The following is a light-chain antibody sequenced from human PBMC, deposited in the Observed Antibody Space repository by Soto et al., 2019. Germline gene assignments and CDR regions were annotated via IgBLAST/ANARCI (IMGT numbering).Light chain of an antibody. V-gene: IGKV2-28*01. J-gene: IGKJ4*01. CDR1: QSLLHSSGYNY. Sequence: DIVMTQSPLSLPVTPGEPASISCRSSQSLLHSSGYNYLAWYLQRPGQSPQVLIYLGSNRASGVPDRFSGSGSGTDFTLTISRVEADDVGTYYCLQALQTPLTFGGGTKVEIK. CDR2: LGS. CDR3: LQALQTPLT.